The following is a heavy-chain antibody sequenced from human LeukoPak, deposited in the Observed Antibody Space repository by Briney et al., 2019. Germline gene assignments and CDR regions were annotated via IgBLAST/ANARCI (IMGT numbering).Heavy chain of an antibody. J-gene: IGHJ3*02. D-gene: IGHD2-2*01. CDR1: GFTFSDSY. CDR2: ISSSGNTI. V-gene: IGHV3-11*01. CDR3: ARVPAALGGGAFDI. Sequence: GGSLRLSCAASGFTFSDSYMSWIRQAPGKGLEWVSYISSSGNTIYQADSVKGRFTISRDNAKNSMYLQMNSLRAEDTAVYYCARVPAALGGGAFDIWGQGTMVTVSS.